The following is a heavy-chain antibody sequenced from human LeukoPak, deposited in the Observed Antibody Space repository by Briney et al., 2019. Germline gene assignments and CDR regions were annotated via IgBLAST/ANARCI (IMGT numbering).Heavy chain of an antibody. Sequence: SETLSLTCTVSGGSISSSSYYWGWIRQPPGKGLEWIGSIYYSGSTYYNPSLKSRVTISVDTSKSQFSLKLSSVTAADAAVYYCARSLSYYDSSGYYYVPTPFFDYWGQGTLVTVSS. D-gene: IGHD3-22*01. J-gene: IGHJ4*02. CDR2: IYYSGST. V-gene: IGHV4-39*07. CDR3: ARSLSYYDSSGYYYVPTPFFDY. CDR1: GGSISSSSYY.